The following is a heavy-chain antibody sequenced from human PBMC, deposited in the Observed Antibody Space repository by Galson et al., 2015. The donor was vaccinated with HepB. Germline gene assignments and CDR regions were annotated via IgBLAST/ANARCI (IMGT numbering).Heavy chain of an antibody. CDR3: ARVFSHQWFGEFLNAFDI. CDR1: GYTFTSYG. CDR2: ISAYNGNT. D-gene: IGHD3-10*01. V-gene: IGHV1-18*04. J-gene: IGHJ3*02. Sequence: SVKVSCKASGYTFTSYGISWVRQAPGQGLEWMGWISAYNGNTNYAQKLQGRVTMTTDTSTSTAYMELRSLRSDDTAVYYCARVFSHQWFGEFLNAFDIWGQGTMVTVSS.